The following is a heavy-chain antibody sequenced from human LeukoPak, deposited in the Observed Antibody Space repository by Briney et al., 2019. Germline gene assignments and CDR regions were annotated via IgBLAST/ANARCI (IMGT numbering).Heavy chain of an antibody. CDR1: GGTFSSYA. J-gene: IGHJ3*02. CDR3: AWLGVWFGELSAFDI. D-gene: IGHD3-10*01. V-gene: IGHV1-69*04. CDR2: IIPILGIA. Sequence: SVKVSCKASGGTFSSYAISWVRQAPGQGLEWMGRIIPILGIANYAQKFQGRVTITADKTTSTAYMELSSLRSEDTAVYYCAWLGVWFGELSAFDIWGQGTMVTVSS.